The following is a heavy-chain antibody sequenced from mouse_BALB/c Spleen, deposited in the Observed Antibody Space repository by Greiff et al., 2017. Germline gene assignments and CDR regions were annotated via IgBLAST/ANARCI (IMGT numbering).Heavy chain of an antibody. J-gene: IGHJ3*01. V-gene: IGHV5-6-3*01. Sequence: EVKLMESGGGLVKPGGSLKLSCAASGFTFSSYGMSWVRQTPDKRLELVATINSNGGSTYYPDSVKGRFTISRDNAKNTLYLQMSSLKSEDTAMYYCARVDYYGYPFAYWGQGTLVTVSA. D-gene: IGHD1-2*01. CDR1: GFTFSSYG. CDR3: ARVDYYGYPFAY. CDR2: INSNGGST.